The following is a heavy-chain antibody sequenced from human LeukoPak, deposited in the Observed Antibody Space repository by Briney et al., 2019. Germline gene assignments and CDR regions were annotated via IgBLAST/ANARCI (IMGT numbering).Heavy chain of an antibody. D-gene: IGHD6-13*01. J-gene: IGHJ4*02. V-gene: IGHV1-58*01. CDR1: GFTFTSSA. Sequence: ASVKVSCKASGFTFTSSAVQWVRQARGRRLEWIGWIVVGSGNTNYAQKFQERVTITRDMSTSTAYMELSSLRSEDTAVYYCAAPAAAGYFDYWGQGTLVTVSS. CDR2: IVVGSGNT. CDR3: AAPAAAGYFDY.